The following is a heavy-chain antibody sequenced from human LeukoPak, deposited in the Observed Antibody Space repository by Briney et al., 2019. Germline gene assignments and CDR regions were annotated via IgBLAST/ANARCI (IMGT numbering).Heavy chain of an antibody. V-gene: IGHV3-21*01. J-gene: IGHJ3*02. Sequence: GGSLRLSCAASGFTFSSYSMNWVRQAPGKGLEWVSSISSSSSYIYYADSVEVRFTLSRDNAKNSLYLQMNSLRAEYTAVYFCARDPYCSGSSVYVDAFDIWGQGTMVTVSS. CDR2: ISSSSSYI. D-gene: IGHD2-15*01. CDR1: GFTFSSYS. CDR3: ARDPYCSGSSVYVDAFDI.